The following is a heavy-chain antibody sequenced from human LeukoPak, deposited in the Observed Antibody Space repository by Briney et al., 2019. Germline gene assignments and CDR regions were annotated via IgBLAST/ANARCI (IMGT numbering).Heavy chain of an antibody. Sequence: SETLSLTCTVSGGSISSYYWSWIRQPPGKGLEWIGYIYYSGSTNYNPSLKSRVTISVDTSKNQFSLKLSSVTAADTAVYYCARVEITTFGVVIPGAFDYWGQGTLVTVSS. CDR1: GGSISSYY. D-gene: IGHD3-3*01. CDR3: ARVEITTFGVVIPGAFDY. V-gene: IGHV4-59*01. CDR2: IYYSGST. J-gene: IGHJ4*02.